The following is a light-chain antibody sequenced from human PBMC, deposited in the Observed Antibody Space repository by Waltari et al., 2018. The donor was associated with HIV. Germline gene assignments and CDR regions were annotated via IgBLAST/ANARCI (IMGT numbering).Light chain of an antibody. V-gene: IGLV1-44*01. J-gene: IGLJ3*02. CDR3: AAWDDSLNGWV. CDR1: SSNIRSNT. CDR2: RND. Sequence: QSVLTQPPSAPGTPGQRVTISCSGSSSNIRSNTVSWYQQLPGTAPKLLIYRNDQRPSGVPDRFSGSKSGTSASMAISGLQSEDEADYYCAAWDDSLNGWVFGGGTKLTVL.